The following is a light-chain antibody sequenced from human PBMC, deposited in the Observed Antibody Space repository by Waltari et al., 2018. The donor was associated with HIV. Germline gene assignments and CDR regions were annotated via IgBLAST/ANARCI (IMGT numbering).Light chain of an antibody. CDR3: QSYDSSLSGWV. J-gene: IGLJ3*02. V-gene: IGLV1-40*01. CDR2: GNI. CDR1: SSNIGANYD. Sequence: TGSSSNIGANYDVHWYQHLPGTAPKLLIYGNIYRPSGVPDRFSASKSVTSASLAITGLQADDEADYYYQSYDSSLSGWVFGGGTKLTV.